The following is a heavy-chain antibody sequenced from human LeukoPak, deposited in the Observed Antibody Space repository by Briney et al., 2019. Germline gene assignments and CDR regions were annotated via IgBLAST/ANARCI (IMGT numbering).Heavy chain of an antibody. Sequence: PSETLSLTCTVSGGSISSYYWSWIRQPPGKGLEWIGYIYYSGSTNYNPSLMSRVTISVDTSKNQFSLKLTSVTAADTAVYYCARQARYCGGGSCFDYWGQGTLLTVSS. CDR1: GGSISSYY. CDR3: ARQARYCGGGSCFDY. CDR2: IYYSGST. J-gene: IGHJ4*02. D-gene: IGHD2-21*01. V-gene: IGHV4-59*08.